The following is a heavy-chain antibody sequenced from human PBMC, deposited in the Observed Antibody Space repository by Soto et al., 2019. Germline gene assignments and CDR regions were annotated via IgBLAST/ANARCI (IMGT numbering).Heavy chain of an antibody. CDR3: ARDGGVSRGILATRGIAYGMDV. Sequence: EVQLVETGGGLIQPGGSLRLSCAASGFTVSSNYMSWVRQAPGKGLEWVSVIYSGGSTYYADSVKGRFTISRDNSKNTLYLQMNSLRAEDTAVYYCARDGGVSRGILATRGIAYGMDVWGQGTTVTVSS. CDR2: IYSGGST. CDR1: GFTVSSNY. D-gene: IGHD6-13*01. V-gene: IGHV3-53*02. J-gene: IGHJ6*02.